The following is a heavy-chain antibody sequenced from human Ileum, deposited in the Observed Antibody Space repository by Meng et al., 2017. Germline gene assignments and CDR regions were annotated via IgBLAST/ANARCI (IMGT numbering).Heavy chain of an antibody. CDR3: VRNEGYSLGD. D-gene: IGHD2-21*01. V-gene: IGHV4-4*02. J-gene: IGHJ4*02. CDR1: GDSISSRDW. CDR2: ISQESGRT. Sequence: QVQLQDAGPGLVEPSGTLSLTCAVSGDSISSRDWWSWVRQPPGKGLEWIGEISQESGRTNYNPSLKSRVTISLDKSKNQFSLNLNSVTAADTAVYYCVRNEGYSLGDWGQGTLVTVSS.